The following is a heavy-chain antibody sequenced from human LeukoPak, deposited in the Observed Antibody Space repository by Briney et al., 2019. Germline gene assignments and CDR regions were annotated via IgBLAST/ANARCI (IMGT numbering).Heavy chain of an antibody. Sequence: GASVKVSCKASGYTFTTYNINWVRQAPGQGLEWMGIINPSGGSTSYAQKFQGRVTMTRDMSTSTVYMELSSLRSEDSAVYYCARGIVSVSAAGDYWGQGTLVTVSS. D-gene: IGHD6-13*01. CDR1: GYTFTTYN. J-gene: IGHJ4*02. V-gene: IGHV1-46*01. CDR3: ARGIVSVSAAGDY. CDR2: INPSGGST.